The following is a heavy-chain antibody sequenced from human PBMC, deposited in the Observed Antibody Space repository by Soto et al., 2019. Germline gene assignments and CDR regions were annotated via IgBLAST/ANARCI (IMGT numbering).Heavy chain of an antibody. CDR2: IIPIFGTA. D-gene: IGHD5-18*01. V-gene: IGHV1-69*13. J-gene: IGHJ4*02. CDR1: GGTFSSYA. Sequence: SVKVSCKASGGTFSSYAISWVRQAPGQGLEWMGGIIPIFGTANYAQRFQGRVTITADESTSTAYMELSSLRSEDTAVYYCARVGGGYSYGNFDYWGQGTLVTVSS. CDR3: ARVGGGYSYGNFDY.